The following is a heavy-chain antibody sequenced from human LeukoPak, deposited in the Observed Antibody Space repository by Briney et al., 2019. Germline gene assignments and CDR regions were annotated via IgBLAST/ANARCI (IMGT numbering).Heavy chain of an antibody. V-gene: IGHV5-51*01. CDR1: GHSFTSYW. CDR2: IYPGDSDT. CDR3: ARLTVRYYDSSGPRSSYFDY. D-gene: IGHD3-22*01. J-gene: IGHJ4*02. Sequence: GESLKISCKGSGHSFTSYWIGWVRQMPGKGLEWMGIIYPGDSDTRYSPSFQGQVTISADKSISTAYLQWSSLKASDTAMYYCARLTVRYYDSSGPRSSYFDYWGQGTLVTVSS.